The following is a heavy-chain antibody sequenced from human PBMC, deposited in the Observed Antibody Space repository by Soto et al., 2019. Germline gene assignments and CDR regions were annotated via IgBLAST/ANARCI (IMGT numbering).Heavy chain of an antibody. Sequence: PSEPLSLSCPVSVCSVGSYYLSWIRQPAVTVPAWIVYMYYSGGSNYNPSLNSRVTISVDTSKNQFSLKLTSVTAADTAVYHCARGGYCNGSACRGAFYYFQYGMDVWGQGTTVTVSS. D-gene: IGHD2-15*01. J-gene: IGHJ6*02. V-gene: IGHV4-59*02. CDR1: VCSVGSYY. CDR2: MYYSGGS. CDR3: ARGGYCNGSACRGAFYYFQYGMDV.